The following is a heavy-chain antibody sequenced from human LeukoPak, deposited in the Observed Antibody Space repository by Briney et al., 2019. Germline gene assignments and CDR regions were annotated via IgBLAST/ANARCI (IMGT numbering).Heavy chain of an antibody. V-gene: IGHV4-34*01. CDR2: INHSGST. J-gene: IGHJ5*02. CDR3: ARKYGSSWYGGWFDP. Sequence: PSETLSLTCAVYGGSFSGYYWSWIRQPPGKGLEWIGEINHSGSTNYNPSLKSRVTISVDTSKNQFSLKLSSVTAADTAVYYCARKYGSSWYGGWFDPWGQGTLVTVSS. CDR1: GGSFSGYY. D-gene: IGHD6-13*01.